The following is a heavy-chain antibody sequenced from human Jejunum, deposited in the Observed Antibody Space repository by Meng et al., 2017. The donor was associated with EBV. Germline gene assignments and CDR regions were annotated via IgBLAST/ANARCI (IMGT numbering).Heavy chain of an antibody. V-gene: IGHV1-18*01. J-gene: IGHJ4*02. CDR3: ARDRSNSDY. CDR2: ISVYRGNT. CDR1: GYDFINSG. D-gene: IGHD5-24*01. Sequence: VQLVQSGAGVKKPGASVKVSCKASGYDFINSGISWVRQAPGQGLEWMGWISVYRGNTNYAQRFQDRVTLTTNTSTSTVYMELRSLTSDDTAVYYCARDRSNSDYWGQGTLVTVSS.